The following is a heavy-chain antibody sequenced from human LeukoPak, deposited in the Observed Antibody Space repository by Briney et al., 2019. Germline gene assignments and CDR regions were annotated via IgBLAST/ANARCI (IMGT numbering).Heavy chain of an antibody. J-gene: IGHJ6*03. CDR2: IRYDGSNE. D-gene: IGHD3-10*01. Sequence: PGGSLRLSCAASGFTFSSYGMHWVRQAPGKGLEWVAFIRYDGSNEYYADSVKGRFTISRDNSKNTLYLQMNSLRAEDTAVYYCAKAEAMVRGVIPYYYYYMDVWGKGTTVTVSS. CDR1: GFTFSSYG. CDR3: AKAEAMVRGVIPYYYYYMDV. V-gene: IGHV3-30*02.